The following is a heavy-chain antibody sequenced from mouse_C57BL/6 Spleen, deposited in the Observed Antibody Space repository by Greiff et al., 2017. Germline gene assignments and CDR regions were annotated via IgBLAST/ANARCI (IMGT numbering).Heavy chain of an antibody. V-gene: IGHV1-64*01. CDR1: GYTFTSYW. Sequence: VQLQQPGAELVKPGASVKLSCKASGYTFTSYWMHWVKQRPGQGLEWIGMIHPNSGSTNYNEKFKSKATLTVDKSSSTAYMQLSSLTSEDSAVYYCARLGPITFFDYWGQGTTLTVSS. CDR2: IHPNSGST. J-gene: IGHJ2*01. CDR3: ARLGPITFFDY. D-gene: IGHD1-2*01.